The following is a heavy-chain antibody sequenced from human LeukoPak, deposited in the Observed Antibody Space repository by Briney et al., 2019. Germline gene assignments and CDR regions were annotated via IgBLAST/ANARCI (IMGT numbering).Heavy chain of an antibody. CDR2: INPSGGST. CDR1: GYTFTSYY. CDR3: ARVASTDMVWWRSAMTTDV. D-gene: IGHD2-21*01. V-gene: IGHV1-46*01. J-gene: IGHJ6*02. Sequence: ASVKVSCKASGYTFTSYYMHWVRQAPGQGLEWMGIINPSGGSTSYAQKFQGRVTMTRDTSTSTVYMELSSLRSEDTAVYYCARVASTDMVWWRSAMTTDVWGQGTTVTVSS.